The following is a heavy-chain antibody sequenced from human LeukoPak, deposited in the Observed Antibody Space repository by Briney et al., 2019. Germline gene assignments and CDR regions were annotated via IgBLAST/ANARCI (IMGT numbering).Heavy chain of an antibody. CDR2: ISSSSSTI. CDR3: ARGYWYCSSTSCYGGGDAFDI. Sequence: GGSLRLSCAASGFTFSSYTMGWVRQAPGKGLEWVSDISSSSSTIYYADSVKGRFTISRDNAKNTLYLQMNSLRAEDTAVYYCARGYWYCSSTSCYGGGDAFDIWGQGTMVTVSS. J-gene: IGHJ3*02. CDR1: GFTFSSYT. D-gene: IGHD2-2*01. V-gene: IGHV3-48*01.